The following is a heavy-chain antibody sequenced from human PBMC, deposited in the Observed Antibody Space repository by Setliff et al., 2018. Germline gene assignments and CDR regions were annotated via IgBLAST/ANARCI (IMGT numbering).Heavy chain of an antibody. Sequence: SETLSLTCTVSGGSISSGSYYWSWIRQPAGKGLEWIGRIYTSGSTNYNPSLKSRVTISVDTSKNQFSLKLSAVTAADTAVYYCARDRGSSWYGNYYYYYGMDVWGQGTTVTVSS. V-gene: IGHV4-61*02. CDR2: IYTSGST. D-gene: IGHD6-13*01. J-gene: IGHJ6*02. CDR3: ARDRGSSWYGNYYYYYGMDV. CDR1: GGSISSGSYY.